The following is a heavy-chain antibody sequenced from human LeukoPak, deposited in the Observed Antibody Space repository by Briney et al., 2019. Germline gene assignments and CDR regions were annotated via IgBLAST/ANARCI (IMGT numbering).Heavy chain of an antibody. CDR2: IKEDGSEK. J-gene: IGHJ4*02. CDR3: AREISNWNDLGY. CDR1: GFTFSNYW. D-gene: IGHD1-1*01. V-gene: IGHV3-7*01. Sequence: GGSLRLSCAASGFTFSNYWMSWVRQAPGKGLEWVANIKEDGSEKYYVDSVKGRFTISRDNAKNSLYLQMNSLRAEDTAVYYCAREISNWNDLGYWGQGTLVTVSS.